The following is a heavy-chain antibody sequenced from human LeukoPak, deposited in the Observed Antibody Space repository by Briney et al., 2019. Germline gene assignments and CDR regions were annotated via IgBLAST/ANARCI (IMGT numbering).Heavy chain of an antibody. CDR1: GGSISSYY. D-gene: IGHD6-13*01. CDR3: ARHSNRYSSIH. V-gene: IGHV4-59*08. Sequence: SETLSLTCTVSGGSISSYYWSWIRQPPGKGLEWIGYIYYSGSTNYNPSLKSRVTISVDTSKNQFSLKLSSVTAADTAVYYCARHSNRYSSIHWGQGTLVTVSS. J-gene: IGHJ4*02. CDR2: IYYSGST.